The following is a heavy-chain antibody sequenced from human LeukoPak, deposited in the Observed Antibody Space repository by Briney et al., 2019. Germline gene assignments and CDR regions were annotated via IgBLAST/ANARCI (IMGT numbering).Heavy chain of an antibody. D-gene: IGHD3-16*02. Sequence: GGSLRLSCAASGFTSSSYAMHWVRQAPGKGLEWVAVISYDGSNKYYADSVKGRFTISRDNSKNTLYLQMNSLRAEDTAVYYCARDGPRRITFGGVIAYWGQGTLVTVSS. CDR2: ISYDGSNK. CDR3: ARDGPRRITFGGVIAY. CDR1: GFTSSSYA. J-gene: IGHJ4*02. V-gene: IGHV3-30*04.